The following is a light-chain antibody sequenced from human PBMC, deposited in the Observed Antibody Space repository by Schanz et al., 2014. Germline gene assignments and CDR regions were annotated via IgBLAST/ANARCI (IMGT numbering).Light chain of an antibody. CDR1: SSDVGGYNY. V-gene: IGLV2-8*01. CDR2: EVN. Sequence: QSVLTQPPSASGSPGQLVTISCTGTSSDVGGYNYVSWYQQHPGKAPKLMIYEVNKRPSGVPDRFSGSKSGDTASLTVSGLQDEDDADYYCSSYAGSRNLVFGGGTKVTVL. J-gene: IGLJ2*01. CDR3: SSYAGSRNLV.